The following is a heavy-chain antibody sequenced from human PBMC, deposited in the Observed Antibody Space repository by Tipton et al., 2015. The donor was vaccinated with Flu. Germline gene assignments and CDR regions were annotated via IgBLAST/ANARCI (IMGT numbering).Heavy chain of an antibody. J-gene: IGHJ3*02. CDR2: ISPSGYAG. Sequence: QVQLVQSGAEVKRPGASVRISCKASGYTFSSYYLHWVRQAPGQGLEWMGLISPSGYAGYHAQPFQGRVTMTRDTSTGTFYLDLNSLKSDDTAIYYCARVPNPALVPDSTYAFDIWGLGTMVTVSS. D-gene: IGHD2/OR15-2a*01. V-gene: IGHV1-46*01. CDR1: GYTFSSYY. CDR3: ARVPNPALVPDSTYAFDI.